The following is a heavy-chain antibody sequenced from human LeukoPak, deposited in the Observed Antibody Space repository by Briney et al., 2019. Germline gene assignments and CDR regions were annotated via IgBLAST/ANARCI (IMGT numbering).Heavy chain of an antibody. D-gene: IGHD3-22*01. CDR3: ALRDSSGYYPDY. CDR2: IYYSATT. J-gene: IGHJ4*02. CDR1: GGSISSYY. Sequence: SETLSLTCTVSGGSISSYYWSWVRQPPGKGLEWIGHIYYSATTSYNPSLKSRVTMSVDTSKNQFSLKLSSVTAADTAVYYCALRDSSGYYPDYWGQGTLVTVSS. V-gene: IGHV4-59*12.